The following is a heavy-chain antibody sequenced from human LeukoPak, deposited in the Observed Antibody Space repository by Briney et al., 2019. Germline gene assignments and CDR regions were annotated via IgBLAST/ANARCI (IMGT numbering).Heavy chain of an antibody. CDR1: GGTFSSYA. CDR3: AGQQQLVLAGAFDI. V-gene: IGHV1-69*01. D-gene: IGHD6-13*01. Sequence: SVKVSCKASGGTFSSYAISWVRQALGQGLEWMGGIIPIFGTANYAQKFQGRVTITADESTSTAYMELSSLRSEDTAVYYCAGQQQLVLAGAFDIWGQGTMVTVSS. CDR2: IIPIFGTA. J-gene: IGHJ3*02.